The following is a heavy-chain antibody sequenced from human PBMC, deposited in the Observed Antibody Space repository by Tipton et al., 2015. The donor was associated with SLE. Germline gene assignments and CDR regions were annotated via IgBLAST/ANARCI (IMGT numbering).Heavy chain of an antibody. CDR3: ARDSLTGGYYFDY. J-gene: IGHJ4*02. CDR2: MSYDGSNK. CDR1: GFTFSSYA. Sequence: SLRLSCAASGFTFSSYAMHWVRQAPGKGLEWVAVMSYDGSNKYYADSVKGRFTISRDNSKNTLYLQMNSLRAEDTAVYYCARDSLTGGYYFDYWGQGTLVTVSS. D-gene: IGHD7-27*01. V-gene: IGHV3-30-3*01.